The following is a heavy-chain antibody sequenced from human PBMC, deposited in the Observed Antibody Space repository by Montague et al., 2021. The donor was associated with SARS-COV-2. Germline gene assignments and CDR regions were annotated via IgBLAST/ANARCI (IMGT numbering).Heavy chain of an antibody. V-gene: IGHV3-48*03. Sequence: SLRLSCAASGFTFSNYDMNWVRQAPGKGPEWVSYISTIAYTTSYAGSVKGRFTIYRDNGKNSLYLQMDSLRVEDTAVYYCTRDYRSIVGDGLDIWGQGTKVTVSS. CDR3: TRDYRSIVGDGLDI. J-gene: IGHJ3*02. D-gene: IGHD3-16*02. CDR2: ISTIAYTT. CDR1: GFTFSNYD.